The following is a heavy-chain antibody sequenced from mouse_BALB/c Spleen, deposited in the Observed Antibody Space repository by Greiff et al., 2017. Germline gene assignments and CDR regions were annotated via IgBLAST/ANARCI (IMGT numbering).Heavy chain of an antibody. J-gene: IGHJ4*01. CDR3: ARSDTVVATDAMDY. D-gene: IGHD1-1*01. V-gene: IGHV1S81*02. CDR1: GYTFTSYW. CDR2: INPSNGRT. Sequence: VQLQQPGAELVKPGASVKLSCKASGYTFTSYWMHWVKQRPGQGLEWIGEINPSNGRTNYNEKFKSKATLTVDKSSSTAYMQLSSLTSEDSAVYYCARSDTVVATDAMDYWGQGTSVTVSS.